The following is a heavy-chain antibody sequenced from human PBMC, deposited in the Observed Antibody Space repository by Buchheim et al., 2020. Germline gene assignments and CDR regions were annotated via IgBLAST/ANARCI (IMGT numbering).Heavy chain of an antibody. Sequence: EVQLLESGGGLVQPGGSLRLSCAASGFTFSNYAMSWVRQAPGKGLEWVSGISGSGGSTFNADSVKGRFTISRDYSKNTLYLQMNSLRAEDTAVYYCAKYRRMLPYCGGDCYSSFDYWGQGTL. CDR3: AKYRRMLPYCGGDCYSSFDY. CDR2: ISGSGGST. CDR1: GFTFSNYA. V-gene: IGHV3-23*01. D-gene: IGHD2-21*02. J-gene: IGHJ4*02.